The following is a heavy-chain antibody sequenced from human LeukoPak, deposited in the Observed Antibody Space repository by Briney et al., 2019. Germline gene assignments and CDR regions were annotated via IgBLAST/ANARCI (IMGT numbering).Heavy chain of an antibody. Sequence: GGSLRLSCAASGFTFSSYSMNWVRQAPGKGLEWVSSISSSSSYIYYADSVKGRFTISRDNAKNSLYLQMNSLRAEDTAVYYCARDLYGDYDRHAFDIWGQGTMVTVSS. D-gene: IGHD4-17*01. CDR3: ARDLYGDYDRHAFDI. V-gene: IGHV3-21*01. J-gene: IGHJ3*02. CDR2: ISSSSSYI. CDR1: GFTFSSYS.